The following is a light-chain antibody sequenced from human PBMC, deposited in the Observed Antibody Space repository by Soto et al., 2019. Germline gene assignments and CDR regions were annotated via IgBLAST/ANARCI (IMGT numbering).Light chain of an antibody. CDR1: AYNF. V-gene: IGLV2-11*01. J-gene: IGLJ2*01. CDR3: CSYASTFIL. Sequence: QSALTQPPSVSGSPGQSVAISCTGAYNFVSWYQQHPGKAPKLIVYDVNKWPSGVPDRFFGSKSGNTASLTISGLQPDDEADYYCCSYASTFILFGGGTKVTV. CDR2: DVN.